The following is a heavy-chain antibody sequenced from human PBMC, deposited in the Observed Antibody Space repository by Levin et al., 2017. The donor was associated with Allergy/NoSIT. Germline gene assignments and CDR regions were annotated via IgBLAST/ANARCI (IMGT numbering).Heavy chain of an antibody. Sequence: ASVKVSCKASGGTFSSYAISWVRQAPGQGLEWMGGIIPIFGTANYAQKFQGRVTITADESTSTAYMELSSLRSEDTAVYYCARSIGVVITLYYYYYGMDVWGQGTTVTVSS. V-gene: IGHV1-69*13. D-gene: IGHD3-3*01. CDR2: IIPIFGTA. CDR1: GGTFSSYA. CDR3: ARSIGVVITLYYYYYGMDV. J-gene: IGHJ6*02.